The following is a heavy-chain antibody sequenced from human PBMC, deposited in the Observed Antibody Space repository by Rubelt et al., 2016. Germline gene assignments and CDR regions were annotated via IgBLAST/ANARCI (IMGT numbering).Heavy chain of an antibody. CDR2: IGSSSTSI. V-gene: IGHV3-21*01. Sequence: EVQLVESGGGLVKPGGSLRLSCAASGFTFSSHSMNWVRQAPGKGLEWVSSIGSSSTSIYYADSVKGRFTMSRDNAKNSRYLQMNSLRAEDTAGYYWARESAEAFDIWGQGTMVTVSS. CDR3: ARESAEAFDI. CDR1: GFTFSSHS. J-gene: IGHJ3*02.